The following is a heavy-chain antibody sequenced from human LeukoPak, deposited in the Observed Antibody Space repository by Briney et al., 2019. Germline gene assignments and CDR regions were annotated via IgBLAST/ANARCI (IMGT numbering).Heavy chain of an antibody. CDR1: GYIFTGYY. CDR3: TRGRRLDNAPTAPCEY. CDR2: INPNSGDT. D-gene: IGHD2-2*03. J-gene: IGHJ4*02. V-gene: IGHV1-2*02. Sequence: GASVEVSCKASGYIFTGYYMHWVRQAPGQGLEWMGWINPNSGDTDYAQKFQGRVTMTRDTSIRTVYMELSSLKSDDTAVYYCTRGRRLDNAPTAPCEYWGQGTLVTVS.